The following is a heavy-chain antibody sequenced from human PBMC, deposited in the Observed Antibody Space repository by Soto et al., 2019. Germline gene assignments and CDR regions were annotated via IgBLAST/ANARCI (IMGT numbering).Heavy chain of an antibody. CDR1: GYSFAGYW. J-gene: IGHJ4*02. CDR3: ARQIYDSDTGPTSQYYFDS. CDR2: IDPSDSQT. V-gene: IGHV5-10-1*01. Sequence: ESLKISCKGSGYSFAGYWITWVRQKPGKGLEWMGRIDPSDSQTYYSPSFRGHVTISVTKSITTVFLQWSSLRASDTAMYYCARQIYDSDTGPTSQYYFDSWGQGTPVTVSS. D-gene: IGHD3-22*01.